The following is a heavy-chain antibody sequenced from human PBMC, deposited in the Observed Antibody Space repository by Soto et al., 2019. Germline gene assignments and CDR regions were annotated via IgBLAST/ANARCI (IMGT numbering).Heavy chain of an antibody. CDR3: ARDGSPNCWSGYYTGDWFDP. V-gene: IGHV1-18*01. CDR2: ISAYNGNT. CDR1: GYTFTSYG. Sequence: ASVKVSCKASGYTFTSYGISWVRQAPGQGLEWMGWISAYNGNTNYAQKLQGRVTMTTDTSTSTAYMELRSLRFDDTAVYYCARDGSPNCWSGYYTGDWFDPWGQGTLVPVSS. J-gene: IGHJ5*02. D-gene: IGHD3-3*01.